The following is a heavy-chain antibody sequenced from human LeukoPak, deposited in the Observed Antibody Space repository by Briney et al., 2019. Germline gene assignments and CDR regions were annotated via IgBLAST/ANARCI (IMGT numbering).Heavy chain of an antibody. CDR1: GYTFTSYG. Sequence: ASVKVSCKASGYTFTSYGISWVRQAPGQGLEWMGWISAYNGNTNYAQKLQGRVTMTTDTSTSTAYMELRSLRSDDTAVYYCARGGYCSSTSCYGRGGWFDPWGQGTLVTVSS. D-gene: IGHD2-2*01. J-gene: IGHJ5*02. V-gene: IGHV1-18*01. CDR2: ISAYNGNT. CDR3: ARGGYCSSTSCYGRGGWFDP.